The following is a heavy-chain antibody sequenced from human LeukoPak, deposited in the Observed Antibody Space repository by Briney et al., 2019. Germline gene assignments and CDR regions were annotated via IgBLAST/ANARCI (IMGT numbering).Heavy chain of an antibody. Sequence: SLRLSCAASGFTFSSYAMNWVRQGPGKGLEWGSGISGSGGSTYYADSVKGRFTISRDNSKNTLYLQMNSLRADDTAVYYCAKDPYVYVWGSYRSNWGQGTLVTVSS. CDR2: ISGSGGST. J-gene: IGHJ4*02. D-gene: IGHD3-16*02. CDR1: GFTFSSYA. CDR3: AKDPYVYVWGSYRSN. V-gene: IGHV3-23*01.